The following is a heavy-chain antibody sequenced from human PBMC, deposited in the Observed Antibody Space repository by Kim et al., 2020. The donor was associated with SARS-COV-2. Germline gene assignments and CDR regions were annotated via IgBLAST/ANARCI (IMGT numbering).Heavy chain of an antibody. V-gene: IGHV3-48*02. J-gene: IGHJ5*02. D-gene: IGHD6-6*01. CDR2: ISSSSSII. CDR3: ARDSASIAAFDP. CDR1: GFTFSSYS. Sequence: GGSLRLSCAASGFTFSSYSMNWVRQAPGKGLEWVSYISSSSSIIYYAYPVKGRFTISRDNAKNSLYLQMNSLRDEDTAVYYCARDSASIAAFDPWGQGTLVTVSS.